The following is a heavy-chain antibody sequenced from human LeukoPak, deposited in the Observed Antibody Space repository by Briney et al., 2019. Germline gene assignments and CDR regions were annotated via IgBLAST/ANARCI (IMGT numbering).Heavy chain of an antibody. J-gene: IGHJ4*02. D-gene: IGHD3-3*01. CDR3: ARVVTIFGVVIQNFDY. V-gene: IGHV1-2*02. Sequence: ASVKVSCKASGYTFTGYYMHWVRQAPGQGLEWMGWINPNSGGTNYAQKFQGRVTMTRDTSISTAYMELSRLRSDDTAVYYCARVVTIFGVVIQNFDYWGQGTLVTVSS. CDR2: INPNSGGT. CDR1: GYTFTGYY.